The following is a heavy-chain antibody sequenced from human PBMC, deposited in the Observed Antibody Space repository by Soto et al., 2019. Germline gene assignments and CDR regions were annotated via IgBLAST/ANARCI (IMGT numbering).Heavy chain of an antibody. CDR2: ISSSGNSI. D-gene: IGHD3-22*01. J-gene: IGHJ6*01. CDR1: GFTFSDYY. Sequence: LRLSCAASGFTFSDYYMIWIRQAPGKGLEWVSYISSSGNSIYYADSVKGRFTISRDSAKNSLYLQMNSLRAEDTAVYYCARDYSDSSGFFGDYYGMDVWGQGTTVTVSS. CDR3: ARDYSDSSGFFGDYYGMDV. V-gene: IGHV3-11*01.